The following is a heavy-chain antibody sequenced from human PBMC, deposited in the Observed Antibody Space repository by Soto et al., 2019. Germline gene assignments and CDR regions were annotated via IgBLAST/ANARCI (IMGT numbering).Heavy chain of an antibody. V-gene: IGHV1-69*13. Sequence: ASVKVSCKASGGTFSNYGINWVRQAPGQGLEWMGGVIPLFGAANYAQKFQGRVTITADASTSMVYMQLSSLRSEDTALYFCARYSSPLSQYAFDMWGQGTMVTVSS. CDR2: VIPLFGAA. CDR1: GGTFSNYG. D-gene: IGHD6-13*01. CDR3: ARYSSPLSQYAFDM. J-gene: IGHJ3*02.